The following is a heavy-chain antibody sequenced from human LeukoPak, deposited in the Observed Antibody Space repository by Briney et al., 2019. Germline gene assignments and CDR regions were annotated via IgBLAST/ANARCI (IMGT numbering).Heavy chain of an antibody. CDR2: IKQDGSEK. J-gene: IGHJ4*02. V-gene: IGHV3-7*01. CDR1: GFTVSSNS. D-gene: IGHD5-18*01. CDR3: ARDSPERGYSYGPLDNYFDY. Sequence: GGSLRLSCTVSGFTVSSNSMSWVRQAPGKGLEWVANIKQDGSEKYYVDSVKGRFTISRDNAKNSLYLQMNSLRAEDTAVYYCARDSPERGYSYGPLDNYFDYWGQGTLVTVSS.